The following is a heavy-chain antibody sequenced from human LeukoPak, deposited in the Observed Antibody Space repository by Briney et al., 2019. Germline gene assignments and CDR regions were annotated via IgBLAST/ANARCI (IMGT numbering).Heavy chain of an antibody. V-gene: IGHV3-23*01. J-gene: IGHJ4*02. D-gene: IGHD3-10*01. CDR2: ISGSGGST. CDR1: GFTFSSYG. CDR3: ARVTYGSGTYGAFDY. Sequence: GGSLRLSCAASGFTFSSYGMSWVRQAPGKGLEWVSAISGSGGSTYYADSVKGRFTISRDNSKNTLYLQMNSLRAEDTAVYYCARVTYGSGTYGAFDYWGQGTLVTVSS.